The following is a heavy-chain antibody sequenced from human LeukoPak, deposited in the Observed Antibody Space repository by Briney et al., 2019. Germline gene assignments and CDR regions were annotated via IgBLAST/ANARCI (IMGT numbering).Heavy chain of an antibody. Sequence: GSLRLSCAASGFTFSSYSMNWVRQAPGKGLEWIGSIYYSGSTYYNPSLKSRVTISVDTSKNQFSLKLSSVTAADTAVYYCARVPRSSPHFDYGAQEPLVTVPS. D-gene: IGHD6-13*01. V-gene: IGHV4-39*07. CDR1: GFTFSSYS. CDR2: IYYSGST. CDR3: ARVPRSSPHFDY. J-gene: IGHJ4*02.